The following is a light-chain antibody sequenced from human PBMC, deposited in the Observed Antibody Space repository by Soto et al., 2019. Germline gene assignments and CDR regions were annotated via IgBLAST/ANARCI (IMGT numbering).Light chain of an antibody. CDR3: QQYDNLLGT. J-gene: IGKJ2*02. Sequence: DIQMTQSPSSLSASVGDRVTITCQASQDISNYLNWYQQKPGKAPKLLIYDASNLETGVPSRFSGSGSGTDFTFTISSLQPEDIATYYCQQYDNLLGTFGQGTKLDIK. CDR2: DAS. V-gene: IGKV1-33*01. CDR1: QDISNY.